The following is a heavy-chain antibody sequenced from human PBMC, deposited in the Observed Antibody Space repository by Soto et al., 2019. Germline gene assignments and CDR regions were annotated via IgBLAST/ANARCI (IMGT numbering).Heavy chain of an antibody. Sequence: PGGSLRLSCAASGFTFSSYAMGWVRQAPGKGLEWVSGISGSGGNTYYADSVRGRFTISRDNSKNTLYLQMNSLRAEDTALYYCAKEKRSYDSWGQGTLVTVSS. J-gene: IGHJ4*02. CDR2: ISGSGGNT. CDR3: AKEKRSYDS. V-gene: IGHV3-23*01. CDR1: GFTFSSYA.